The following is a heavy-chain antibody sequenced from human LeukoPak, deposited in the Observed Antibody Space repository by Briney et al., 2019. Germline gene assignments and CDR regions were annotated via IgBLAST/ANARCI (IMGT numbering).Heavy chain of an antibody. CDR1: GFTFSRYS. D-gene: IGHD6-13*01. V-gene: IGHV3-21*01. CDR2: ISISSNYK. CDR3: ARVSRERQQMFDY. J-gene: IGHJ4*02. Sequence: GGSLRLSCAASGFTFSRYSMNWVRQAPGKGLEWVSSISISSNYKYYPDSLKGRFTISRDNAKNSLYLQMNSLRAEDTAVYYCARVSRERQQMFDYWGQGTLVTVSS.